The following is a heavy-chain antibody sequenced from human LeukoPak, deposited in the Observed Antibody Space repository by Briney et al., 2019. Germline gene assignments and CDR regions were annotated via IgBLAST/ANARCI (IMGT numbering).Heavy chain of an antibody. CDR3: ARWGSSNWWEHLGDS. CDR2: ISNHNGNTNT. J-gene: IGHJ4*02. D-gene: IGHD2-8*02. V-gene: IGHV1-18*01. CDR1: GYSFTSHG. Sequence: ASVKVSCKASGYSFTSHGFSWVRQAPGQGLEWMGWISNHNGNTNTNYAQRFQGRVTMTTDTSTNTAHLEMRSLRSDDTAVYYCARWGSSNWWEHLGDSWGQGTLITVSS.